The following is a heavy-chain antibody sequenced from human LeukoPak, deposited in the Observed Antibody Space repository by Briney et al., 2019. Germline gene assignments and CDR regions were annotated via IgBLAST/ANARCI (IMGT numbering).Heavy chain of an antibody. CDR1: GGSISSYY. J-gene: IGHJ4*02. Sequence: SETLSLTCTVSGGSISSYYWSWIRQPPGKGLEWIGYIYYSGSTNYNPSLKSRVTISVDTSTNQFSLKLSSVTAADTAVYYCARGIAAAALYYFDYWGQGTLVTVSS. V-gene: IGHV4-59*01. CDR2: IYYSGST. D-gene: IGHD6-13*01. CDR3: ARGIAAAALYYFDY.